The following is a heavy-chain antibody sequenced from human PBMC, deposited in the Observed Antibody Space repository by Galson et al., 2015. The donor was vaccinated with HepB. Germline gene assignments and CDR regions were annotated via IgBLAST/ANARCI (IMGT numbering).Heavy chain of an antibody. D-gene: IGHD2-2*01. CDR2: IIPIFGTA. J-gene: IGHJ6*02. CDR1: GGTFSSYA. Sequence: SVKVSCKASGGTFSSYAISWVRQAPGQGLEWMGGIIPIFGTANYAQKFQGRVTITADESTSTAYMELSSLRSEDTAVYYCARGACSSTSCWHARMLNYYYYYGMDVWGQGTTVTVSS. CDR3: ARGACSSTSCWHARMLNYYYYYGMDV. V-gene: IGHV1-69*13.